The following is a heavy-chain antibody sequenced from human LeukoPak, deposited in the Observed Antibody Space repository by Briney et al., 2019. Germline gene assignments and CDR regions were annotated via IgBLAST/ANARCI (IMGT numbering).Heavy chain of an antibody. V-gene: IGHV3-30*18. D-gene: IGHD6-13*01. CDR3: AKERRLLAAAGSPFDY. J-gene: IGHJ4*02. CDR2: ISYDENKK. Sequence: GRSLRLSCAASGFTFSSYGMHWVRQAAGKGLEWVAVISYDENKKYYADSVKGRFTISRDNSKNTLYLQMNSLRAEDTAVYYCAKERRLLAAAGSPFDYWGQGTLVTVSS. CDR1: GFTFSSYG.